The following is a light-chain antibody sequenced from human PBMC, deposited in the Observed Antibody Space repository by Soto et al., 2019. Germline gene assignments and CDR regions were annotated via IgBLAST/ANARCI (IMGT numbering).Light chain of an antibody. CDR1: QSVSSSF. CDR3: QQYGNSPQT. CDR2: AAS. J-gene: IGKJ1*01. V-gene: IGKV3-20*01. Sequence: EIVLTQSPGTLSLSPGERATLSCRASQSVSSSFLAWYQQKPGQAPRLLIYAASSRATGIPDRFSGSGSGTDFTLTISRLEPEDFAVYYCQQYGNSPQTLGQGTKVDIK.